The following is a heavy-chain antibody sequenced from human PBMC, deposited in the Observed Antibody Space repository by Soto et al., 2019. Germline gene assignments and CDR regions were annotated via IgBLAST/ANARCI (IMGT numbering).Heavy chain of an antibody. V-gene: IGHV4-39*01. CDR1: GGSISSSSYY. D-gene: IGHD2-15*01. J-gene: IGHJ4*02. CDR2: IYYSGST. CDR3: ATTARYCSGGSCYPFFDY. Sequence: PSETLSLTCTVSGGSISSSSYYWGWIRQPPGKGLEWIGSIYYSGSTYYNPSLKSRVTISVDTSKNQFSLKLSSVTAADTAVYYCATTARYCSGGSCYPFFDYWGQGTLVTVSS.